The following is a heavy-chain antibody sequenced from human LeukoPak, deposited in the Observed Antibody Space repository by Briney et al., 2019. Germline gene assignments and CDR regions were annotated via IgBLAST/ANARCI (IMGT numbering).Heavy chain of an antibody. CDR1: GYTFTSYY. J-gene: IGHJ4*02. D-gene: IGHD6-19*01. CDR2: INPSGGST. V-gene: IGHV1-46*01. CDR3: ARGGSLAVAPHLYYFDY. Sequence: GESLKVSCKASGYTFTSYYFHWVRQAPGQGLEWMGIINPSGGSTTYAQRFQGRVTMTRDTSTSAVYMEVSSLRSEDTAVYYCARGGSLAVAPHLYYFDYWGQGTLVTVSS.